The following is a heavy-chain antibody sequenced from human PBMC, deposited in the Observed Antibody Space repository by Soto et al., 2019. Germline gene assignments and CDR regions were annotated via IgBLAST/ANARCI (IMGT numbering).Heavy chain of an antibody. D-gene: IGHD3-3*01. CDR3: ETRITVLGLMLPQLDP. Sequence: AGTXSLTCSLYVCSVNGYYFNLIRQPPGKGLECIGEINHTGGTHYNPSLKSRVNMSVDTSKNQFSLRLSSVTAADTAIYYCETRITVLGLMLPQLDPWGPGTQVKVYS. J-gene: IGHJ5*02. V-gene: IGHV4-34*01. CDR2: INHTGGT. CDR1: VCSVNGYY.